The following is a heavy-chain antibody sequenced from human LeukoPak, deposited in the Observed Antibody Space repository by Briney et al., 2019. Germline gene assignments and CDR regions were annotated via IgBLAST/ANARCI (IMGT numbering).Heavy chain of an antibody. Sequence: SETLSLTCTVSGGSISSYYWSWIRQPPGKGLEWIGYIYYKGSANYNPSLKSRVTISVDTANNQFSLKLSSVTAADTAVYYCARAGNYYSSGSYLGYWGQGTLVTVSS. CDR3: ARAGNYYSSGSYLGY. D-gene: IGHD3-10*01. CDR1: GGSISSYY. CDR2: IYYKGSA. V-gene: IGHV4-59*01. J-gene: IGHJ4*02.